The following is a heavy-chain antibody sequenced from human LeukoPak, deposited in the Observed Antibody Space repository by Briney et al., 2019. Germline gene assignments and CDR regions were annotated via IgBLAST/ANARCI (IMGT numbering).Heavy chain of an antibody. D-gene: IGHD6-19*01. J-gene: IGHJ4*02. CDR3: ARVGVYSSGCFDY. CDR1: GFTFSSYS. CDR2: ISSSSSYI. V-gene: IGHV3-21*01. Sequence: GGSLRLSCAASGFTFSSYSMNWVRQAPGKGLEWVSSISSSSSYIYYAGSVKGRFTISRDNAKNSLYLQMNSLRAEDTAVYYCARVGVYSSGCFDYWGQGTLVTVSS.